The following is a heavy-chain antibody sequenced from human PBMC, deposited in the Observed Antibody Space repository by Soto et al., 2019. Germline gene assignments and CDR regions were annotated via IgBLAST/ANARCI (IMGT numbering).Heavy chain of an antibody. CDR2: IIPIIDTT. J-gene: IGHJ3*01. Sequence: QVQLVQSGAEVKKPGSSVKVSCKASGGNFNNYAISWVRQATAQGLQWMGGIIPIIDTTHYAQKLQGRVTISADRGRSTVYMELTGLKSDASATYFCATVPRDRDACSLLGQGTGVTVSS. CDR1: GGNFNNYA. D-gene: IGHD2-21*01. V-gene: IGHV1-69*06. CDR3: ATVPRDRDACSL.